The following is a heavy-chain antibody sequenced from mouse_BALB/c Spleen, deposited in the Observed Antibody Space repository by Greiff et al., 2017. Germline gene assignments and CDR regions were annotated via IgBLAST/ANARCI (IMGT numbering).Heavy chain of an antibody. Sequence: EVKLQESGPGLVKPSQSLSLTCTVTGYSITSDYAWNWIRQFPGNKLEWMGYISYSGSTSYNPSLKSRISITRDTSKNQFFLQLNSVTTEDTATYYCARVVTTAYYAMDYWGQGTSVTVSS. CDR3: ARVVTTAYYAMDY. CDR2: ISYSGST. CDR1: GYSITSDYA. J-gene: IGHJ4*01. D-gene: IGHD2-2*01. V-gene: IGHV3-2*02.